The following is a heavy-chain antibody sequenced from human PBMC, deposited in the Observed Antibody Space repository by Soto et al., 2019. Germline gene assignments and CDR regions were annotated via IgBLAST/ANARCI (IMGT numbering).Heavy chain of an antibody. J-gene: IGHJ6*02. D-gene: IGHD2-15*01. CDR1: GDSVSSNGAC. CDR3: ARVHCSAGTCLDGLDV. CDR2: IYYRSKWFH. Sequence: SQTLSLTCVISGDSVSSNGACWHWIRQSPSRGLQWLGRIYYRSKWFHDYAASVESRMVINPDTSRSQFSLQLNYVIPEDTAVYYCARVHCSAGTCLDGLDVWGQGTAVTVSS. V-gene: IGHV6-1*01.